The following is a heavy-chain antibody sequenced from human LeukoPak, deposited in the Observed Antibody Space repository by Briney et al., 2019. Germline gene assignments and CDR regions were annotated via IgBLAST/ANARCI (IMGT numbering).Heavy chain of an antibody. CDR3: ARLSSGFYFDY. V-gene: IGHV4-59*01. CDR2: ISYSGNT. D-gene: IGHD3-22*01. J-gene: IGHJ4*02. CDR1: GGSINTNY. Sequence: PSEALSLTCTVSGGSINTNYWSWIRQPPGKGLDWIGYISYSGNTNYNSSLKSRITMSVDTSRNQFSLRLSSVTAADTAVYYCARLSSGFYFDYWGQGTLVTVSS.